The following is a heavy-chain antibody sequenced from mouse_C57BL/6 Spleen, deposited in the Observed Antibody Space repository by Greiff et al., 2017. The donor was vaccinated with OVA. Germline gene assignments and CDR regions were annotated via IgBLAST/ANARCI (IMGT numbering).Heavy chain of an antibody. J-gene: IGHJ4*01. D-gene: IGHD2-1*01. CDR2: INPSSGYT. V-gene: IGHV1-4*01. CDR1: GYTFTSYT. CDR3: ARSGCNYANAMDY. Sequence: QVQLQQSGAELARPGASVKMSCKASGYTFTSYTMHWVKQRPGQGLEWIGYINPSSGYTKYNQKFKDKATLTADKSSSTAYMQLSSLTSEDSAVYYCARSGCNYANAMDYWGQGTSVTVSA.